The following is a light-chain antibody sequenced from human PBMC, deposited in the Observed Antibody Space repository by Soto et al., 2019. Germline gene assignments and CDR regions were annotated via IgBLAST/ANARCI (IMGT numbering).Light chain of an antibody. Sequence: EIVLTQSPGTLSLSPGERATLSCRASQSVSSSYLAWYQQKPGQAPRLLIYGASGRATGIPDRFSGSGSGTEFTITISRLEPEDFAVYYCQQYGSSPPLTFGGGTKVEIK. CDR3: QQYGSSPPLT. CDR2: GAS. CDR1: QSVSSSY. V-gene: IGKV3-20*01. J-gene: IGKJ4*01.